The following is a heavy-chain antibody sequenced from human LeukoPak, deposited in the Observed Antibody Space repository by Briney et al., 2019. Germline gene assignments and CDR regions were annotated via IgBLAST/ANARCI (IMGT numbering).Heavy chain of an antibody. D-gene: IGHD6-19*01. V-gene: IGHV3-30*02. CDR1: GFTFSSYG. CDR3: AKRSAESSGYFDY. J-gene: IGHJ4*02. Sequence: GGPLRLSCAASGFTFSSYGMHWVRQAPGKGLEWVAFIRYDGSNKYYADSVKGRFTISRDNSKNTLYLQMNSLRAEDTAVYYCAKRSAESSGYFDYWGQGTLVTVSS. CDR2: IRYDGSNK.